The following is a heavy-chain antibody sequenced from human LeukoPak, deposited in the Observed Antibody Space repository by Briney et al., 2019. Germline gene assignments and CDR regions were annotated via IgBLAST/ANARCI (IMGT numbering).Heavy chain of an antibody. CDR2: IKEDGSVR. V-gene: IGHV3-7*03. Sequence: GGSLRLSCEGSAFIFSGHWMNWVRQTPGKGLEWVASIKEDGSVRQYVDSVKGRFSISRDNTKGSLSLQLNSLRAEDTAVYYCARDTPYGSGSYYKGLDSWGQGTLVTVSS. CDR1: AFIFSGHW. D-gene: IGHD3-10*01. J-gene: IGHJ4*02. CDR3: ARDTPYGSGSYYKGLDS.